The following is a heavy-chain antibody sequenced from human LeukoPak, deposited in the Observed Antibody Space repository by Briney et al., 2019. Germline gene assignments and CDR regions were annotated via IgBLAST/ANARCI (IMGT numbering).Heavy chain of an antibody. CDR1: GFTFSSYA. CDR2: ISGSGGST. CDR3: AKDHGEGRYYYGSGAWDY. Sequence: GGSLRLSCAASGFTFSSYAMSWVRQAPGKGLEWVSAISGSGGSTYYADSVKGRFTISRDNSKNTLYLQMNSLRAEDTAVYYCAKDHGEGRYYYGSGAWDYWGQGTLATVSS. V-gene: IGHV3-23*01. J-gene: IGHJ4*02. D-gene: IGHD3-10*01.